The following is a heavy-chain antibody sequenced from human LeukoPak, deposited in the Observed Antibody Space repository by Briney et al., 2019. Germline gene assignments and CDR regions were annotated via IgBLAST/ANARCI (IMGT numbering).Heavy chain of an antibody. CDR1: GFTVSSNY. CDR2: IYSGGST. J-gene: IGHJ6*02. Sequence: GGSLRLSCAASGFTVSSNYMSWVRQAPGKGLEWVSVIYSGGSTYYADSVKGRFTISRDNAKNSLYLQMNSLRAEDTAVYYCARHDYNYYGMDVWGQGTTVTVSS. CDR3: ARHDYNYYGMDV. V-gene: IGHV3-66*04.